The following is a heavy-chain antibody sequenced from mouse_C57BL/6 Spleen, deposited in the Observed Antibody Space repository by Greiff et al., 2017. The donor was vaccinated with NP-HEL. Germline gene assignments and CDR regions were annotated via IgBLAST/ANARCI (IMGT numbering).Heavy chain of an antibody. CDR3: ARGHDYDEAGFAY. CDR2: INPNNGGT. V-gene: IGHV1-22*01. CDR1: GYTFTDYN. J-gene: IGHJ3*01. D-gene: IGHD2-4*01. Sequence: VQLQQSGPELVKPGASVKMSCKASGYTFTDYNMHWVKQSHGKSLEWIGYINPNNGGTSYNQKFKGKATLTVNKSSSTAYMELRSLTSEDSAVYYCARGHDYDEAGFAYWGQGTLVTVSA.